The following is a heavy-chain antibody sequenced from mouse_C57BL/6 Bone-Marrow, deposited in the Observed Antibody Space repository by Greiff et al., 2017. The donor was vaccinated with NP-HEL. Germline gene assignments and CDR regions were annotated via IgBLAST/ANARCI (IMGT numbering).Heavy chain of an antibody. D-gene: IGHD2-4*01. J-gene: IGHJ1*03. CDR3: ARDDYDWYFDV. Sequence: VQLQQPGAELVMPGASVKLSCKASGYTFTSYWMHWVKQRPGQGLEWIGEIDPSDSYTNYNQKFKGKSTLTGDKSSSTAYMQLSSLTSEDSAVYYCARDDYDWYFDVWGTGTTVTVSS. V-gene: IGHV1-69*01. CDR1: GYTFTSYW. CDR2: IDPSDSYT.